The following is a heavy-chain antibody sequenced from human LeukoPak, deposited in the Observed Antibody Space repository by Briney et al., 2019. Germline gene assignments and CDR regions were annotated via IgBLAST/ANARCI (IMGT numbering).Heavy chain of an antibody. D-gene: IGHD3-10*01. CDR3: AKGGAAVIDY. V-gene: IGHV3-74*01. J-gene: IGHJ4*02. Sequence: GGSLRLSCAASGFTFSNYWMHWVRQAPGKGLVWVSRINSDGSSTTSADSVKGRFTISRDNAKNTLYLQMNSLRAEDTAVYYCAKGGAAVIDYWGQGTLVTVSS. CDR1: GFTFSNYW. CDR2: INSDGSST.